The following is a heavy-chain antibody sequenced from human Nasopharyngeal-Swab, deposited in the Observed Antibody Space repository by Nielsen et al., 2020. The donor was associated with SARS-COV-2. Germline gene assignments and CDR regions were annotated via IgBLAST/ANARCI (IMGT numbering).Heavy chain of an antibody. CDR3: ARQDGNYYGSGSYYNGNWFDP. V-gene: IGHV4-39*01. J-gene: IGHJ5*02. CDR2: MSYSGST. Sequence: SETLSLTCTVSGGSISSSSYYWGWIRQPPGMGLEWIASMSYSGSTYYNPSLKSRVTISVDTSKNQFSLKLSSVTAADTAVYYCARQDGNYYGSGSYYNGNWFDPWGQGTLVTVSS. CDR1: GGSISSSSYY. D-gene: IGHD3-10*01.